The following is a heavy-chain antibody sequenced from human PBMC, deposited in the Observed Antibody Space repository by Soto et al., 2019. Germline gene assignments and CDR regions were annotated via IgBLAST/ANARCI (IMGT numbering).Heavy chain of an antibody. CDR1: GYTFTSYD. Sequence: ASVKVSCKASGYTFTSYDINWVRQATGQGLEWMGWMNPNSGNTGYAQKFQGRVTMTRNTSISTAYMELSSVTAADTAVYYCARHAEYSSSWYPEYYFDYWGQGTLVTVSS. D-gene: IGHD6-13*01. CDR2: MNPNSGNT. J-gene: IGHJ4*02. V-gene: IGHV1-8*01. CDR3: ARHAEYSSSWYPEYYFDY.